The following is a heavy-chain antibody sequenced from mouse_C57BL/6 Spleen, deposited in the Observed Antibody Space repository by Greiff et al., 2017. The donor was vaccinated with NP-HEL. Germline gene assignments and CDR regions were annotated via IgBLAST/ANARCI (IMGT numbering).Heavy chain of an antibody. CDR1: GYAFSSYW. D-gene: IGHD1-1*01. Sequence: QVQLQQSGAELVKPGASVKISCKASGYAFSSYWMNWVKQRPGKGLEWIGQIYPGDGDTNYNGKFKGKATLTADKSSSTAYMQLSSLTSEDSAVYFCARGASYYDGSSPTWFAYWGQGTLVTVSA. CDR2: IYPGDGDT. CDR3: ARGASYYDGSSPTWFAY. V-gene: IGHV1-80*01. J-gene: IGHJ3*01.